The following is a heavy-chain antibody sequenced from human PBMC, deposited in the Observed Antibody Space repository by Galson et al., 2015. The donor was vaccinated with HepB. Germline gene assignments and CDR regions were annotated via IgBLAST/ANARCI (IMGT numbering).Heavy chain of an antibody. CDR1: GFTFSSYA. V-gene: IGHV3-30-3*01. CDR2: ISYDGSNK. D-gene: IGHD4-17*01. CDR3: ARDLSPTDYELPVY. J-gene: IGHJ4*02. Sequence: SLRLSCAASGFTFSSYAVHWVRQAPGKGLEWVAVISYDGSNKYYADSVKGRFTISRDNSKNTLYLQMNSLRAEDTAVYYCARDLSPTDYELPVYWGQGTLVTVSS.